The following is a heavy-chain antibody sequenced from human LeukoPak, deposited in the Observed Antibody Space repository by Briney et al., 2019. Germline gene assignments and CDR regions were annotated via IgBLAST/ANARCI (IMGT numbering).Heavy chain of an antibody. D-gene: IGHD6-19*01. V-gene: IGHV3-30-3*01. CDR1: GFTFSSYA. J-gene: IGHJ4*02. Sequence: GGSLRLSCAASGFTFSSYAMHWVRQAPGKGLEWVAVISYDGSNKYYADSVKGRFTISRDNSKNTLYLRMNSLRAEDTAAYYCAASGGSSGWELDYWGQGTLVTVSS. CDR3: AASGGSSGWELDY. CDR2: ISYDGSNK.